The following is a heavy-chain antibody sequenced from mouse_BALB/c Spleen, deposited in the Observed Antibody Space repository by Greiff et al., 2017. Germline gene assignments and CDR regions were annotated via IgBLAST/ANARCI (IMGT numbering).Heavy chain of an antibody. J-gene: IGHJ4*01. Sequence: EVKLMESGPGLVKPSQSLSLTCTVTGYSITSDYAWNWIRQFPGNKLEWMGYISYSGSTSYNPSLKSRISITRDTSKNQFFLQLNSVTTEDTATYYCARWGDYDVRMDYWGQGTSVTVSS. CDR1: GYSITSDYA. CDR3: ARWGDYDVRMDY. V-gene: IGHV3-2*02. D-gene: IGHD2-4*01. CDR2: ISYSGST.